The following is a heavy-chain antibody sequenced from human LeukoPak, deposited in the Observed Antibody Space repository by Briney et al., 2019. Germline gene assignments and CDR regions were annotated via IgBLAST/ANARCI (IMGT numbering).Heavy chain of an antibody. CDR1: GYSFTGYW. Sequence: GESLKISCRGSGYSFTGYWIGWVRQMPGKGLEWMGIIYPGDSDTRYSPSFQGQVTISADKSISTAYLQWSSLKASDTATYYCARDRSTTNYYYGMDVWGQGTTVTVSS. V-gene: IGHV5-51*01. J-gene: IGHJ6*02. D-gene: IGHD2-2*01. CDR2: IYPGDSDT. CDR3: ARDRSTTNYYYGMDV.